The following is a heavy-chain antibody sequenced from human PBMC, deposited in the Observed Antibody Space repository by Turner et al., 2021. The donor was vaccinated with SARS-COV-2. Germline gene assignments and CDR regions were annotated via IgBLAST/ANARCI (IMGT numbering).Heavy chain of an antibody. J-gene: IGHJ4*02. CDR2: IWYDGRNK. Sequence: QVQLVESGGGVVQPGRSPRLSCAASGFTFSSYGRHWVRQAPGKGLEWVAVIWYDGRNKYYADFVKGRFTISRDNSKNTLYLKMNSLRAEDTAVYYCAREGVVGATSGFDYWGQGTLVTVSS. D-gene: IGHD1-26*01. CDR3: AREGVVGATSGFDY. V-gene: IGHV3-33*01. CDR1: GFTFSSYG.